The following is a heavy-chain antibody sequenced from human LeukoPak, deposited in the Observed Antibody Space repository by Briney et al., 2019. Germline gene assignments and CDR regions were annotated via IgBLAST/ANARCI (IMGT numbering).Heavy chain of an antibody. D-gene: IGHD3-10*01. CDR3: AREGHCYGSGSYYNVPSYYYYYMDV. V-gene: IGHV4-4*07. Sequence: PSETLSLTCTVSGGSISSYYWSWIRQPAGKGLERIGRIYTSGSTNYNPSLKSRVTMSVDTSKNQFSLKLSSVTAADTAVYYCAREGHCYGSGSYYNVPSYYYYYMDVWGKGTTVTVSS. J-gene: IGHJ6*03. CDR2: IYTSGST. CDR1: GGSISSYY.